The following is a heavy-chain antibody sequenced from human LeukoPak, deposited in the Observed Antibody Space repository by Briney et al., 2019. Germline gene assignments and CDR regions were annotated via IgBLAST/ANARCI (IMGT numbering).Heavy chain of an antibody. CDR2: ITPKNGGT. CDR1: GYTFTCYY. D-gene: IGHD3-16*01. V-gene: IGHV1-2*02. J-gene: IGHJ3*02. CDR3: ARLINGGRAFDI. Sequence: ASVKVSCKASGYTFTCYYMHWVRQAPGQGLEWMGWITPKNGGTNYAQKFHGRVTISSDTSMSTTYMELTSLKSDDTALYYCARLINGGRAFDIWGQGTVVTVSS.